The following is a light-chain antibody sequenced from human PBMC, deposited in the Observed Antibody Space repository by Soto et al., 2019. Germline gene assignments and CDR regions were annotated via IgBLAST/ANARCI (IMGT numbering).Light chain of an antibody. V-gene: IGKV1-39*01. CDR3: QQTFRTPHT. Sequence: DIRMTQSPASLSASVGDRVTITSRASQTISNYLNWYQQKPGAAPKLLIYSASTLQSGVPSRFSGSGFGTDYTLTISSLQPADFAVYYCQQTFRTPHTFGQGTTVDIK. CDR2: SAS. CDR1: QTISNY. J-gene: IGKJ2*01.